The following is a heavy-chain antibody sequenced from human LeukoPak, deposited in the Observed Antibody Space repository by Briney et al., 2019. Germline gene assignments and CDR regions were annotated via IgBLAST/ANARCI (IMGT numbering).Heavy chain of an antibody. CDR2: IRNKAYGGTA. D-gene: IGHD1-20*01. CDR1: GFTFGDYA. CDR3: ARGIIGLRGFDY. V-gene: IGHV3-49*04. Sequence: RSLRLSCTASGFTFGDYAMSWVRQAPGKGLEWVGFIRNKAYGGTAEYAASVKGRFTISRGDSKSIAYLQMNSLKTEGTAVYYCARGIIGLRGFDYWGQGTLVTVSS. J-gene: IGHJ4*02.